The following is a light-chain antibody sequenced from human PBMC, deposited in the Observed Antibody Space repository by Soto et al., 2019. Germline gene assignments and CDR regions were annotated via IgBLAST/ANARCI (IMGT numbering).Light chain of an antibody. CDR2: DAS. V-gene: IGKV3-11*01. CDR3: QQRSHWLSIA. CDR1: QNFNHY. Sequence: EIVLTQSPATLSLSPGERATLSCRASQNFNHYLAWYQQNPGQAPRLLIYDASNRATGIPARFSGSGSGTHITPTTSSLEPEDVAVYCSQQRSHWLSIAFGQGTRLEIK. J-gene: IGKJ5*01.